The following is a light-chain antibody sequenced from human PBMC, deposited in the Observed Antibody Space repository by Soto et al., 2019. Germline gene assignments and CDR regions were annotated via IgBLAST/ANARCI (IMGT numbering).Light chain of an antibody. CDR3: QQYNNWPLT. Sequence: EIVMTQSPATLSVSPADRATLSCRASQSVDNDLAWYQQKPGQPPRLLIYDASTRATGIPARFSGSQSGTEFTLTISSLLSEDFAVYSCQQYNNWPLTFGGGTKVEIK. CDR2: DAS. V-gene: IGKV3D-15*01. J-gene: IGKJ4*01. CDR1: QSVDND.